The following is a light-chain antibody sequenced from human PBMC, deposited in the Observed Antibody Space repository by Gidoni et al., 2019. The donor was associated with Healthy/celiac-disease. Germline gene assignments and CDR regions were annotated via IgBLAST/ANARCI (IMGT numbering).Light chain of an antibody. CDR3: QQSGSSPYT. CDR1: QSVTNNY. J-gene: IGKJ2*01. CDR2: DAS. V-gene: IGKV3-20*01. Sequence: SQSVTNNYLACYQQKPGQDTRLVIYDASNRATGIPDRFSGSGSGPDFTLTISRLEPEDFAVYYCQQSGSSPYTFGQGSKLEIK.